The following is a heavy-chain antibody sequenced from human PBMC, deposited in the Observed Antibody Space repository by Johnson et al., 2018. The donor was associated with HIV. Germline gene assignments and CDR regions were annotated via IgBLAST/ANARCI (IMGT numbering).Heavy chain of an antibody. V-gene: IGHV3-9*01. Sequence: VQLVESGGGLVQPGRSLRLSCAASGFTFDDYAMYWVRQAPGKGLEWVSGTNWNSGTIIYVDSVKGRFTISRDNAKSALYLQVHSLRVEDTAVYYCARTSSGSRNALDIWGLGTMVTVSS. CDR1: GFTFDDYA. CDR3: ARTSSGSRNALDI. CDR2: TNWNSGTI. D-gene: IGHD3-10*01. J-gene: IGHJ3*02.